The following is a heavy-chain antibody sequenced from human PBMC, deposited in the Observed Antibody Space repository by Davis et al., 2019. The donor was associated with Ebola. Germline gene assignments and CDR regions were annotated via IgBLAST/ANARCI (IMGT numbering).Heavy chain of an antibody. D-gene: IGHD7-27*01. CDR2: INHSGST. CDR3: ARLYWGGDY. J-gene: IGHJ4*03. V-gene: IGHV4-34*01. CDR1: AGSFSGYS. Sequence: SEPLSPTFPLHAGSFSGYSWSWIRQPPGKGLEWIGEINHSGSTNYNPSLKSRVTISVDTSKNQFSLKLSFVTAADTAVYYCARLYWGGDYWGQGTTVIVPS.